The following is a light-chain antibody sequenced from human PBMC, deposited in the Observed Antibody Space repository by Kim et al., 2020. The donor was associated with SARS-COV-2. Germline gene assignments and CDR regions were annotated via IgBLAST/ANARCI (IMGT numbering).Light chain of an antibody. CDR3: GTWDSSLSAFV. CDR1: SSNIGNNY. Sequence: GQKVTISCSGSSSNIGNNYVSLYQQLLGTAPKLLIYDNKKRPSGIPDRFSGSKSGTSATLGITGLQTGDEADYYCGTWDSSLSAFVFGTGTKVTVL. V-gene: IGLV1-51*01. J-gene: IGLJ1*01. CDR2: DNK.